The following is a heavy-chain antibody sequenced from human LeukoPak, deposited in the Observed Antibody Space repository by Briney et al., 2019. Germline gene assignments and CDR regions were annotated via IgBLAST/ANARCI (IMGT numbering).Heavy chain of an antibody. D-gene: IGHD3-22*01. Sequence: GASVKVSCKASGGTFSSYAISWVRQAPGQGLEWVGRIIPILGIANYAQKFQGRVTITADKSTSTAYMELSSLRSEDTAVYYCAGSSGYYYDHDYWGQGTLVTVSS. CDR3: AGSSGYYYDHDY. CDR1: GGTFSSYA. CDR2: IIPILGIA. J-gene: IGHJ4*02. V-gene: IGHV1-69*04.